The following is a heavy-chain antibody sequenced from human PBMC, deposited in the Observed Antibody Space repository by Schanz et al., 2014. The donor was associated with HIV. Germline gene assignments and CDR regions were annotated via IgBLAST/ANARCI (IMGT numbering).Heavy chain of an antibody. CDR3: ARGLGRCGGDCRGSPLDY. J-gene: IGHJ4*02. Sequence: HVQLVQSGAEMKKPGASVKVSCKASGYSFNDYGVSWMRQAPGQGLEWMGWISGYNGNTDYAQKFQARVTLTTDTSTRTVYMELRNLRSDDTAVYYCARGLGRCGGDCRGSPLDYWGQGTLVVVSS. V-gene: IGHV1-18*01. CDR2: ISGYNGNT. CDR1: GYSFNDYG. D-gene: IGHD2-21*02.